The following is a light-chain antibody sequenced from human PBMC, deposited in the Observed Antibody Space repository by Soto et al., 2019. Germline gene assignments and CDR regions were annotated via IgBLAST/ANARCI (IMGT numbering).Light chain of an antibody. J-gene: IGLJ3*02. CDR2: AVR. Sequence: QSALTQPHSVSGSPGQSVTISCTGTNSDVGRYNSVSWYQQLPGKAPKIIISAVRQRPSGVPDRFSGSKSGNTASLTISGLQADDEADYFCFSYTANDNWVFGGGTQLTVL. V-gene: IGLV2-11*01. CDR1: NSDVGRYNS. CDR3: FSYTANDNWV.